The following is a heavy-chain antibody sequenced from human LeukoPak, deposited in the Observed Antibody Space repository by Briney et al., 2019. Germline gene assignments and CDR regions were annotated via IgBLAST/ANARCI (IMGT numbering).Heavy chain of an antibody. V-gene: IGHV4-59*01. Sequence: SETLSLTCTVSGGSISSYYWSWIRQPPGKGLEWIGYIYDSGSTNYSPSLKSRVTISVDTSKNQFSLKLSSVTAADTAVYYCACLTTADAFDIWGQGTMVTVSS. J-gene: IGHJ3*02. CDR3: ACLTTADAFDI. D-gene: IGHD3-22*01. CDR2: IYDSGST. CDR1: GGSISSYY.